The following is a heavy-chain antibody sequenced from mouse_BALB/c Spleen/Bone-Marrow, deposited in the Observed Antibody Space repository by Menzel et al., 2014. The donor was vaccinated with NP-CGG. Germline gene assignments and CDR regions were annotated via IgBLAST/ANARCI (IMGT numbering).Heavy chain of an antibody. Sequence: QVQLQQSGPELVKPGASVRISCKASGYTFTSYYIHWVKQRPGQGLEWIGWIYPGNVNTKYNEKFKGKATLTADKSSXTAYMQLSSLTSEDSAVYFCARNDYDYFDYWGQGTPLTVSS. J-gene: IGHJ2*01. CDR1: GYTFTSYY. CDR2: IYPGNVNT. V-gene: IGHV1S56*01. D-gene: IGHD2-4*01. CDR3: ARNDYDYFDY.